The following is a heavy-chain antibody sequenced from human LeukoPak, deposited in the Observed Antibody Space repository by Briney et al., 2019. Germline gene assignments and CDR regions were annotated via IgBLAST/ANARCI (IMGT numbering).Heavy chain of an antibody. J-gene: IGHJ3*02. CDR2: ISGSGGST. CDR3: AKYSTKRTVLLWFGELLSDAFDI. Sequence: PGGSLRLSCAASGFTFSSYAMSWVRQAPGKGLEWVSAISGSGGSTYYADSVKGRFTISRDNSKNTLYLQMNSLRAEDTAVYYCAKYSTKRTVLLWFGELLSDAFDIWGQGTMVTVSS. D-gene: IGHD3-10*01. V-gene: IGHV3-23*01. CDR1: GFTFSSYA.